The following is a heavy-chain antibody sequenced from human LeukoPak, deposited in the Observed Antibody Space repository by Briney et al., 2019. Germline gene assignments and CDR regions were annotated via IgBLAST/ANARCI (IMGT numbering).Heavy chain of an antibody. J-gene: IGHJ4*02. D-gene: IGHD5-18*01. CDR1: GFTFSSYW. V-gene: IGHV3-7*01. CDR3: AREVLDTAIGGFDY. Sequence: GGSLRLSCAASGFTFSSYWMSWVRQAPGKGLEWVANIKQDGSEKYYVDSVKGRFTISRDNAKNSLYLQMNSLRAEDTAVHYCAREVLDTAIGGFDYWGQGTLVTVSS. CDR2: IKQDGSEK.